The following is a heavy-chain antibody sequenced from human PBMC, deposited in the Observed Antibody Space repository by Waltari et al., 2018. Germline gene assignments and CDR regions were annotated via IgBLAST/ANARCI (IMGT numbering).Heavy chain of an antibody. Sequence: EVQLVESGGGLVQPGGSLRLSCAASGLTFSRYSMNWVRQAPGKGLEWISYISTSANTIYYADSVKGRFTVSIDDASNSVHLQMHSLRVEDTAVYYCATSIPVNDWGQGTLVTVSS. V-gene: IGHV3-48*01. CDR2: ISTSANTI. J-gene: IGHJ4*02. D-gene: IGHD4-17*01. CDR3: ATSIPVND. CDR1: GLTFSRYS.